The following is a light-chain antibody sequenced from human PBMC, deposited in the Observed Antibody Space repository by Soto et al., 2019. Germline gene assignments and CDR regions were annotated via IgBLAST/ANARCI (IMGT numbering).Light chain of an antibody. CDR2: DIS. Sequence: EISMTQFPAILSASPGGGATLSCRAAQDVTTNFAWYQLRRGQPPRLLIYDISTRATGVPARFSGSGSGTDFTLTISSLQPEDFATYYCQQANSFPPTFGQGTRLEI. CDR3: QQANSFPPT. CDR1: QDVTTN. J-gene: IGKJ5*01. V-gene: IGKV3-15*01.